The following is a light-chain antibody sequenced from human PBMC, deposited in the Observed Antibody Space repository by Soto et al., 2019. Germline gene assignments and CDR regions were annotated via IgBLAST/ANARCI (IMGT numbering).Light chain of an antibody. Sequence: QSALTQPASVSGSPGQSITISCTGTSSDIGHYDYVSWYQQHPGKAPKLMIYHVTYRPSGVSNRYSGSKSGNSAYLTISGLQADDAADYYCSAYTNTSTLIFATGTKLSV. CDR3: SAYTNTSTLI. CDR2: HVT. J-gene: IGLJ1*01. V-gene: IGLV2-14*03. CDR1: SSDIGHYDY.